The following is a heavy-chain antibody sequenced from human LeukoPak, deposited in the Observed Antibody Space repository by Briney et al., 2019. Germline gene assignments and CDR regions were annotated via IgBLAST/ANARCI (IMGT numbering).Heavy chain of an antibody. CDR1: GWSFNDYY. D-gene: IGHD2-2*01. Sequence: ASESLSLTCAVYGWSFNDYYWNWVRQPPGKGLEWIGEINAGGVTNYNPSLKSRVTISVDSSKNQFSLTLTSMIAADTAIYYCARGQVPAARGYNWFDPWGQGTLVTVSS. CDR2: INAGGVT. CDR3: ARGQVPAARGYNWFDP. V-gene: IGHV4-34*01. J-gene: IGHJ5*02.